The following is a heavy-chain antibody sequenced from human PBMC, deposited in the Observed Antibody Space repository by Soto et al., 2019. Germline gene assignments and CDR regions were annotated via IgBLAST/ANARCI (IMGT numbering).Heavy chain of an antibody. V-gene: IGHV3-7*01. J-gene: IGHJ4*02. CDR3: ERGITRTRTYCVMTGIFDY. Sequence: GSLRLSCAASGFSFSNYWMTWVRQAPGKGLEWVANIKQDGSHQYYGDSVKGRFTISRNNTRDSLYLQMSSLRNDDTAVYYCERGITRTRTYCVMTGIFDYWGQGTLVTVSS. CDR1: GFSFSNYW. D-gene: IGHD3-3*01. CDR2: IKQDGSHQ.